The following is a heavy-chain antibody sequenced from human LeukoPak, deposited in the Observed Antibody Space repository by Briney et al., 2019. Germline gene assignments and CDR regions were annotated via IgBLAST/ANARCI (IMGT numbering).Heavy chain of an antibody. J-gene: IGHJ6*04. V-gene: IGHV3-7*01. CDR2: IKQDGGEK. CDR1: GFTFSGYW. CDR3: ARDRGFGQADV. Sequence: GGSLRLSCAASGFTFSGYWMSWLRQAPGKGPEWVANIKQDGGEKYYVDSVKGRFTISRDNAKNSLYLQMNGLRAEDTAVYYCARDRGFGQADVWGKGTTVTVSS. D-gene: IGHD3-10*01.